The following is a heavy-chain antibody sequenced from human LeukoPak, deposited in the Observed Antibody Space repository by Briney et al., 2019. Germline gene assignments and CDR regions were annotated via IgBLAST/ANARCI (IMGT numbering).Heavy chain of an antibody. CDR3: ARYGGSGTYFFDY. CDR1: GGSISSSNW. CDR2: IYHSGST. Sequence: SGTLSLTCAVSGGSISSSNWWSWVRQPPGKGLEWIGEIYHSGSTNYNPSLKSRVTISVDKSKNQFSLKLSSVTAADTAVYYCARYGGSGTYFFDYWGRGTLVTVSS. V-gene: IGHV4-4*02. J-gene: IGHJ4*02. D-gene: IGHD3-10*01.